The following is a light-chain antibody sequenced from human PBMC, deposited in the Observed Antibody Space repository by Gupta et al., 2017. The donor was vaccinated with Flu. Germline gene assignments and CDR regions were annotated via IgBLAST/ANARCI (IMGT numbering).Light chain of an antibody. CDR1: QFVSSTY. J-gene: IGKJ1*01. Sequence: PGERATLSCRASQFVSSTYLAWYQQKPGQAPRLLIYGASNRATGTPDRFAGSGSGTDFTLDISRLEPEDSAVYYCHQFGRSPWTFGQGTNVEVK. V-gene: IGKV3-20*01. CDR3: HQFGRSPWT. CDR2: GAS.